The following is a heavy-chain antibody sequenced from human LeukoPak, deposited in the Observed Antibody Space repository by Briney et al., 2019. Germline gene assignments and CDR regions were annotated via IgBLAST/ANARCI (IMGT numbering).Heavy chain of an antibody. J-gene: IGHJ5*02. CDR1: GGSISSSSYY. CDR3: AEGYYRNHHWFDP. Sequence: SETLSLTCTVSGGSISSSSYYWGWIRQPPGKGLEWIGSIYYSGSTYYNPSLKSRVTISVDTSKNQFSLKLSSVTAADTAVYYCAEGYYRNHHWFDPWGQGTLVTVSS. V-gene: IGHV4-39*07. CDR2: IYYSGST. D-gene: IGHD1-14*01.